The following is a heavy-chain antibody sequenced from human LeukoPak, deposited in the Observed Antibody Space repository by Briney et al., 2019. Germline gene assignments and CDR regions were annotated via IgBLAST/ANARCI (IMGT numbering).Heavy chain of an antibody. Sequence: GASVKVSCKASGYTFTSYYMHWVRQAPGQGLEWMGIINPSGGSTSYAQKFQGRVTMTRDTSTSTVYMELSSLRSEDTAVYYCARDQPYSSSWYASWFDPWGQGTLVTVSS. CDR1: GYTFTSYY. CDR3: ARDQPYSSSWYASWFDP. V-gene: IGHV1-46*01. CDR2: INPSGGST. D-gene: IGHD6-13*01. J-gene: IGHJ5*02.